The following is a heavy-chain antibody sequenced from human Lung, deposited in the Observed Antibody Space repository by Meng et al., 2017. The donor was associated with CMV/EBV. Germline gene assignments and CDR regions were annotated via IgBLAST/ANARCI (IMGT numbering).Heavy chain of an antibody. CDR1: GGSSSGYY. V-gene: IGHV4-34*01. CDR3: ARGKGIEDFSTISSFDY. J-gene: IGHJ4*02. Sequence: SXTXSPXCAVYGGSSSGYYWSWIRQPPGKGLEWIGEINHSGSTNYNPSLKSRVTISVDTSKNQFSLKLSSVTAADTAVYYCARGKGIEDFSTISSFDYWGQGXLVTVSS. D-gene: IGHD3-3*01. CDR2: INHSGST.